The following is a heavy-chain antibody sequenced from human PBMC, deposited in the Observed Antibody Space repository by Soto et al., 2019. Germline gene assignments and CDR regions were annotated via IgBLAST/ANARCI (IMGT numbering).Heavy chain of an antibody. CDR3: ARDPRIYCTSSSCHSYFDS. D-gene: IGHD2-2*01. CDR2: IIPVFGTT. Sequence: QVQLVQSGAEVKKPGSSLKLSCRASGGSFTSYSISWLRQAPGPGLEWMGGIIPVFGTTSYAHRLQGRVTITAGASTSTAYLDLSSLISEDPAVYYCARDPRIYCTSSSCHSYFDSWGQGTLVTVSS. CDR1: GGSFTSYS. J-gene: IGHJ4*02. V-gene: IGHV1-69*01.